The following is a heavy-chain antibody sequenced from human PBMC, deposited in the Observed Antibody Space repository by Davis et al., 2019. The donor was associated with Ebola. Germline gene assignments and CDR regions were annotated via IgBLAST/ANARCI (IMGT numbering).Heavy chain of an antibody. CDR1: GGSISSSNW. J-gene: IGHJ6*02. CDR2: INHSGST. Sequence: MPGGSLRLSCAVSGGSISSSNWWSWVRQPPGKGLEWIGEINHSGSTNYNPSLKSRVTISVDTSKNQFSLKLSSVTAADTAVYYCARVRIWKRYGMDVWGQGTTVTVSS. D-gene: IGHD3-3*01. V-gene: IGHV4-4*02. CDR3: ARVRIWKRYGMDV.